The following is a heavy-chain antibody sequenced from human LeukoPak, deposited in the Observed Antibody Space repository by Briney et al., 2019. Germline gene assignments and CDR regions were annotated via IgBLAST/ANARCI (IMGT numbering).Heavy chain of an antibody. J-gene: IGHJ6*03. CDR1: GGSLSSSSYY. CDR3: ARPSQYSSSWYRQWFGDNGFSYYYYYMDG. V-gene: IGHV4-39*07. CDR2: IYYSGST. D-gene: IGHD6-13*01. Sequence: SETLSLTCTVSGGSLSSSSYYWGWIRQPPGKGLEWIVCIYYSGSTYYNTPLTSRVTISVETSKNPFSLKLSSVTAADPPLNTCARPSQYSSSWYRQWFGDNGFSYYYYYMDGGGKGTTVTVS.